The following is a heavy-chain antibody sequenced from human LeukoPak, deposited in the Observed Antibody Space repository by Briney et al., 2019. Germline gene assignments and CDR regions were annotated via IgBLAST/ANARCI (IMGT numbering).Heavy chain of an antibody. V-gene: IGHV3-48*01. CDR3: ARCVGQRPAEP. CDR2: ISSSSSTI. Sequence: GGSLRLSCAASGFTFSSYSMNWVRQAPGKGLEWVSYISSSSSTIYYADSVKGRFTISRGNAKNSLYLQMNSLRAEDTAVYYCARCVGQRPAEPWGQGTLVTVSS. CDR1: GFTFSSYS. D-gene: IGHD2-15*01. J-gene: IGHJ5*02.